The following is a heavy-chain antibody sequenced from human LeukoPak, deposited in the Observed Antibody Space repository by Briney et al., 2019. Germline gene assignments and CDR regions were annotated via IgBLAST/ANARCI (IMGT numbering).Heavy chain of an antibody. V-gene: IGHV1-46*01. CDR3: ARDQEGFDY. CDR2: IYPRDGST. J-gene: IGHJ4*02. CDR1: GYTFTNNY. Sequence: GASVKVSCKASGYTFTNNYLHWVRQAPGQGLEWMGMIYPRDGSTSYAQNFQGRVTVTRDTSTTTVNMELRGLRSEDTAVYYCARDQEGFDYWGQGTVVTVSS.